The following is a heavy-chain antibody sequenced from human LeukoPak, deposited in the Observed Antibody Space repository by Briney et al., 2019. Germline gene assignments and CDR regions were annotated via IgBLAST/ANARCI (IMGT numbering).Heavy chain of an antibody. CDR1: GYTFTSYY. CDR3: ARVCDDSSGCLDY. V-gene: IGHV1-46*01. J-gene: IGHJ4*02. Sequence: ASVKVSCKASGYTFTSYYMHWVRQAPGQGLEWMGIINPSGGSTSYAQKFQGRVTITVDTSKNQFSLKLSSVTAADTAVYYCARVCDDSSGCLDYWGQGTLVTVSS. D-gene: IGHD3-22*01. CDR2: INPSGGST.